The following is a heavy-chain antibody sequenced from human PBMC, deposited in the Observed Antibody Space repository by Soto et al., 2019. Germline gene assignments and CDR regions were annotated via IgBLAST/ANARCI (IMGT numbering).Heavy chain of an antibody. D-gene: IGHD6-13*01. CDR3: ARERSSVYTLDV. V-gene: IGHV4-4*02. CDR1: GGSISSSYW. Sequence: PSETLSLTCTLSGGSISSSYWWTWVRQPPGKGLEWIGEIFHSGSTNYNPSLKSRATMSVDKSKWQFSLKLTSVTAADTAVYYCARERSSVYTLDVWGQGTPVTVSS. J-gene: IGHJ6*02. CDR2: IFHSGST.